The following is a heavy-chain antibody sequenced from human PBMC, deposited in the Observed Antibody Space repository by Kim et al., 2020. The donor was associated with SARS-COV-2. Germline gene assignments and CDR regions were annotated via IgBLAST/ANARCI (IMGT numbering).Heavy chain of an antibody. Sequence: ASVKVSCKASGYTFTSYYMHWVRQAPGQGLEWMGIINPSGGSTRYTQNFPGRVTMTRDTSTSTAYMELSSLKSEDTAVYYCAREQGSNGMDVCGQGTTV. CDR3: AREQGSNGMDV. D-gene: IGHD3-10*01. CDR1: GYTFTSYY. CDR2: INPSGGST. J-gene: IGHJ6*02. V-gene: IGHV1-46*01.